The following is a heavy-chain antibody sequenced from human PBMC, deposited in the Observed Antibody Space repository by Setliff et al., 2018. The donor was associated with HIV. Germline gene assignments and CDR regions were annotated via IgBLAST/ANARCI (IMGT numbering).Heavy chain of an antibody. CDR3: ARGPVAGANWFDP. V-gene: IGHV4-39*01. D-gene: IGHD2-21*01. J-gene: IGHJ5*02. CDR1: GVSINRTAPY. Sequence: PSETLSLTCSVSGVSINRTAPYWGWSRQSPGKSLEWIGSVSQSGSTYYNPSRKSRITISVDRSKNLFSRKLISVTAADQGVYYCARGPVAGANWFDPWGLGTLVTVSS. CDR2: VSQSGST.